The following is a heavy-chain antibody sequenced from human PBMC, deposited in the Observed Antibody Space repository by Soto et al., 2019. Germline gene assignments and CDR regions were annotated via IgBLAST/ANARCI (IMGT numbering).Heavy chain of an antibody. CDR3: ARDHSGTVGASTY. D-gene: IGHD1-26*01. V-gene: IGHV3-23*01. Sequence: GGSLRLSCAASGFTFSSEAMAWVRQTPGKGLEWVSTIDDSGGSTNYADSVKGRFTIFRDNSKNTLYLQTTSLRAEDTAVYYCARDHSGTVGASTYWGQGTLVTVSS. CDR2: IDDSGGST. CDR1: GFTFSSEA. J-gene: IGHJ4*02.